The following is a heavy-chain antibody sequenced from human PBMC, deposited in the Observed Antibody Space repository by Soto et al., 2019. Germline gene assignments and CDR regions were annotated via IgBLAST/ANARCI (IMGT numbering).Heavy chain of an antibody. J-gene: IGHJ4*02. CDR3: AREPPGPLTGTSDY. V-gene: IGHV4-34*01. CDR1: GWSFSCYD. Sequence: SDTLSLTCAVYGWSFSCYDWRWIRQPSGQVLEGIGEINHSGRTNYHPSLKSRVTISVDTSKNQFSLKLSSVTAADTAVYYCAREPPGPLTGTSDYWGKGTLVTVSS. CDR2: INHSGRT. D-gene: IGHD1-20*01.